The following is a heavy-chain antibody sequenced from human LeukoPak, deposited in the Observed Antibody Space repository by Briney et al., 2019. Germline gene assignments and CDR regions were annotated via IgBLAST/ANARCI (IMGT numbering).Heavy chain of an antibody. CDR3: AKDGVSAAAGTGWFDR. D-gene: IGHD6-13*01. CDR2: INPNSGGT. Sequence: ASVKVSCKASGYTFTRYNIQWVRQAPGQGLEWMGWINPNSGGTKYAQKFQGRVTMTRDTSSSTAYMELSWLSSDDTAVYYSAKDGVSAAAGTGWFDRWGQGTLVTVSS. V-gene: IGHV1-2*02. J-gene: IGHJ5*02. CDR1: GYTFTRYN.